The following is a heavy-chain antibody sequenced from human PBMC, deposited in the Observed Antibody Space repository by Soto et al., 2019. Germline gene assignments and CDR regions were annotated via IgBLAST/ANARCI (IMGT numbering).Heavy chain of an antibody. D-gene: IGHD3-10*01. CDR2: MNPNIDNT. J-gene: IGHJ4*02. Sequence: ASVKVSCKASGYTFTSYDINWVRQATGQGLEWMGWMNPNIDNTNYAQKLQGRVTMTRNTSTSTAYMELSSLRSDDTAVYYCAREYSYGSGPTYWGQGTLVTVSS. V-gene: IGHV1-8*01. CDR1: GYTFTSYD. CDR3: AREYSYGSGPTY.